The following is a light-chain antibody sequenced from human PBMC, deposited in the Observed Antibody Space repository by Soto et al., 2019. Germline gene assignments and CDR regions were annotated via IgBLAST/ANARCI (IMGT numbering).Light chain of an antibody. J-gene: IGLJ1*01. CDR1: SSDVGGYNY. CDR3: SSYASSSTS. V-gene: IGLV2-14*03. Sequence: QSVLTQPASVSGSPGQSITISCTGTSSDVGGYNYVSWYQQHPGKAPKLTIYEVSNRPSGVSHRFSGSKSGNTASLTISGLQAEDEADYYCSSYASSSTSFGTGTKVTVL. CDR2: EVS.